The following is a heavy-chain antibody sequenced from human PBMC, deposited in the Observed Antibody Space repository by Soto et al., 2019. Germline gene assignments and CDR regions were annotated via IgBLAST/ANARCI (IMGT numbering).Heavy chain of an antibody. CDR3: ARGSGVGRYFDWARSGDYYYYYMDV. CDR2: INHSGST. J-gene: IGHJ6*03. CDR1: GGSFSGYY. V-gene: IGHV4-34*01. Sequence: SETLSLTCAVYGGSFSGYYWSWIRQPPGKGLEWIGEINHSGSTNYNPSLKSRVTISVDTSKNQFSLKLSSVTAADTAVYYCARGSGVGRYFDWARSGDYYYYYMDVWGKGTTVTVSS. D-gene: IGHD3-9*01.